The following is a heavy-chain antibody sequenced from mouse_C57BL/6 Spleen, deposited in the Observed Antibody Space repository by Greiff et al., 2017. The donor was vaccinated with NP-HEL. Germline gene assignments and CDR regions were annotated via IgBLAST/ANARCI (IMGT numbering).Heavy chain of an antibody. CDR2: IDPSDSET. D-gene: IGHD1-1*01. CDR1: GYTFTSYW. V-gene: IGHV1-52*01. Sequence: QVQLQQPGAELVRPGSSVKLSCKASGYTFTSYWMHWVKQRPIQGLEWIGNIDPSDSETHYNQKFKDKATLTVDKSSSTAYMQLSSLTSEDSAVYYCASGLSRYYFDYWGQGTTLTVSS. J-gene: IGHJ2*01. CDR3: ASGLSRYYFDY.